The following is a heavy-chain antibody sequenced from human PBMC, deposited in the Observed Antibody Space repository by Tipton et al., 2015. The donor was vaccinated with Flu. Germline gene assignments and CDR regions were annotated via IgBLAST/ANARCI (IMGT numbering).Heavy chain of an antibody. Sequence: SLRLSCAASGFTFSSYSMNWVRQAPGKGLEWVSYISSSSSTIYYADSVKGRFTISRDNAKNSLYLQMNSLRAEDTAVYYCARDNGGGDSGYDYVGYFDYWGQGTLVTVSS. CDR2: ISSSSSTI. J-gene: IGHJ4*02. V-gene: IGHV3-48*01. CDR1: GFTFSSYS. CDR3: ARDNGGGDSGYDYVGYFDY. D-gene: IGHD5-12*01.